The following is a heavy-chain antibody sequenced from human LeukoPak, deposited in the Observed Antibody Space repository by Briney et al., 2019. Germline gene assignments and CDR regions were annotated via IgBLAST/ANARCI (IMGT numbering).Heavy chain of an antibody. V-gene: IGHV2-5*02. CDR1: GFSLSTSGVG. J-gene: IGHJ4*02. D-gene: IGHD3-9*01. Sequence: KESGPTLVKPTQTLTLTCTFSGFSLSTSGVGVGWIRQPPGKALEWLALIYWDDDKRYSPSLKSRLTITKDTSKNQVVLTMTNMDPVDTATYYCAHSRYHKNYDILTGYYGYWGQGTLVIVSS. CDR2: IYWDDDK. CDR3: AHSRYHKNYDILTGYYGY.